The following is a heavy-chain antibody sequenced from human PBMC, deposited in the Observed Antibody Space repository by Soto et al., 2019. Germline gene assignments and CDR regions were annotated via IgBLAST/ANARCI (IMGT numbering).Heavy chain of an antibody. CDR1: GYTFTNFA. D-gene: IGHD3-3*01. CDR2: ISAYNGRT. Sequence: VQLVQSGPEVKKPGASVRVSCKASGYTFTNFAVSWVRQAPGQGLEWIGWISAYNGRTDYAEGVQGSLTLTVDTSTDTAYMELTRRGSDDTAIYYGAKSAMFGVLISSGGCDFWGQGTLVTVSS. CDR3: AKSAMFGVLISSGGCDF. V-gene: IGHV1-18*04. J-gene: IGHJ4*02.